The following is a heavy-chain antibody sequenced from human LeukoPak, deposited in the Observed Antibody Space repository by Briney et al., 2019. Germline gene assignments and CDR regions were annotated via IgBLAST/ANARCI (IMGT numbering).Heavy chain of an antibody. CDR1: GGSFSGYY. CDR2: INHSGST. D-gene: IGHD4-23*01. Sequence: TSETLSLTYAVYGGSFSGYYWSWIRQPPGKGLEWIGEINHSGSTNYNPSLKSRVTISVDTSKNQFSLKLSSVTAADTAVYYCARDVSYGGNPWGQGTLVTVSS. V-gene: IGHV4-34*01. CDR3: ARDVSYGGNP. J-gene: IGHJ5*02.